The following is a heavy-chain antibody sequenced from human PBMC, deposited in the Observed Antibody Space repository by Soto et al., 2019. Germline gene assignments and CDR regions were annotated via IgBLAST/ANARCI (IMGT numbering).Heavy chain of an antibody. Sequence: ASVKVSCKASGYTFTSYGISWVRQAPGQGLEWMGWISAYNGNTNYAQKLQGRVTVTTDTSTSTAYMELRSLRSDDTAVYYCARRYCSSTSCYFPPESPFMVSDNWFDPWGQGTLVTVSS. CDR1: GYTFTSYG. CDR2: ISAYNGNT. CDR3: ARRYCSSTSCYFPPESPFMVSDNWFDP. V-gene: IGHV1-18*04. J-gene: IGHJ5*02. D-gene: IGHD2-2*01.